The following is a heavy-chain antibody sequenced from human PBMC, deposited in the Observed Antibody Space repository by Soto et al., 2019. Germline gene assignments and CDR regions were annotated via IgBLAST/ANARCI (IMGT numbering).Heavy chain of an antibody. CDR1: GYTFSGYW. V-gene: IGHV5-51*01. D-gene: IGHD6-19*01. J-gene: IGHJ4*02. Sequence: PGESLKISCKGSGYTFSGYWIGWVRQMPGKGLEWMGIIYPGDSDTRYSPSFQGQVTMSVDKSINTAYLQWSSLKPSDTATYYCARHLSSGWAGADYWGQGTLVTVSS. CDR2: IYPGDSDT. CDR3: ARHLSSGWAGADY.